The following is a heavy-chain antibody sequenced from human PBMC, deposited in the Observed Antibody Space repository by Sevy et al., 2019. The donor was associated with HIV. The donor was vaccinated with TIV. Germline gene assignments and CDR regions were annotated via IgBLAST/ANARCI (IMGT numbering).Heavy chain of an antibody. Sequence: GGSLRISCAASGFAFSSHAMHWVRQAPGKGLEWVATISYEGTETFYAASVEGRFTISRDNSKNMLSLQINSLRPEDTAVYYCARDGGYSIKWYPLYWGHGTLVTVSS. CDR3: ARDGGYSIKWYPLY. J-gene: IGHJ4*01. V-gene: IGHV3-30-3*01. CDR2: ISYEGTET. CDR1: GFAFSSHA. D-gene: IGHD1-26*01.